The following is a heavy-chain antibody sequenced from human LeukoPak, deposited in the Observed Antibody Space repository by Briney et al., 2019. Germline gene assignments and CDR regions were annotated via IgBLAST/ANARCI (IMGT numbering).Heavy chain of an antibody. J-gene: IGHJ4*02. CDR2: FDAENNKM. V-gene: IGHV1-24*01. CDR3: ATDRVYRSSGRSWGFFDY. D-gene: IGHD6-19*01. CDR1: EYSLSDLS. Sequence: ASVKVSCKISEYSLSDLSIHWVREAPGEGLEWMGGFDAENNKMVYSQRFQGRVTMTEDTSADTAYMELTGLRSEDTAMYFCATDRVYRSSGRSWGFFDYWGQGTRVIVSS.